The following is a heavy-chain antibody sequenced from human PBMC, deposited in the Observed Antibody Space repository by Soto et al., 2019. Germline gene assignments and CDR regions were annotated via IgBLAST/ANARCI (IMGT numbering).Heavy chain of an antibody. D-gene: IGHD1-1*01. Sequence: SQTLSLTCAISWDSVSSNSAAWNWIRQSPSRGLEWLGRTYYRSKWYNDYAVSVKSRITINPDTSKNQFSLQWSSLKASDTAMYYCARHARDDVNLHGMDVWGQGTTVTVSS. CDR3: ARHARDDVNLHGMDV. CDR1: WDSVSSNSAA. J-gene: IGHJ6*02. V-gene: IGHV6-1*01. CDR2: TYYRSKWYN.